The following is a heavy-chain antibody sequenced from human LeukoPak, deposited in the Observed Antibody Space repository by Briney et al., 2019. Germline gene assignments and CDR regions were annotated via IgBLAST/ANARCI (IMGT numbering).Heavy chain of an antibody. J-gene: IGHJ4*02. CDR2: VNGSGDTT. CDR3: AKDLRAVAGRGPFDY. CDR1: GFIFSNYA. D-gene: IGHD6-19*01. Sequence: GVLRLSCAASGFIFSNYAMSWVRQAPGKGPEWVSAVNGSGDTTYYADSVKGRFTISRDNSKNTMYLEMNSLRAEDTAVYYCAKDLRAVAGRGPFDYWGQGTLVAVSS. V-gene: IGHV3-23*01.